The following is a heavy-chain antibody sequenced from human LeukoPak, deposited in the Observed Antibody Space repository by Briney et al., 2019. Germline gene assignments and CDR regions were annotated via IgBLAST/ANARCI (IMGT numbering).Heavy chain of an antibody. J-gene: IGHJ4*02. CDR2: ISSSSSYI. CDR3: ARAGSGSYSPIGY. V-gene: IGHV3-21*01. D-gene: IGHD3-10*01. Sequence: GGSLRLSWAASGFTFRSYAMHWVRQAPGKGLESVSSISSSSSYIYYADSVKGRFTISRDNAKNSLYLQMNSLRAEDTAVYYCARAGSGSYSPIGYWGQGTLVTVSS. CDR1: GFTFRSYA.